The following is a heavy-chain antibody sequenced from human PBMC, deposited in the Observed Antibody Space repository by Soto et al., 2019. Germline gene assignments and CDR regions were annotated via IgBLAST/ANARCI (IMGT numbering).Heavy chain of an antibody. CDR2: ISGSGGST. J-gene: IGHJ5*02. Sequence: VQLLESGGGLVQPGGSLRLSCAASGFTFSSYAMSWVRQAPGKGLEWVSAISGSGGSTYYADSVKGRFTISRDNSKNTMYLQMNSVRAEDTGVYYCANDVRPSGGSYNCFDPWGQGTLVTVSS. CDR3: ANDVRPSGGSYNCFDP. D-gene: IGHD2-15*01. V-gene: IGHV3-23*01. CDR1: GFTFSSYA.